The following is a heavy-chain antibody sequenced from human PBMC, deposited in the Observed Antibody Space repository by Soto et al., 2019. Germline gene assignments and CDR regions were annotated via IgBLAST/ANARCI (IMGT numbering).Heavy chain of an antibody. V-gene: IGHV3-23*01. CDR2: ISGSGGSA. Sequence: GGSLRLSCVASGFTFASYAMSWVRQAPGKGLEWVSAISGSGGSAYYADSAKGRFAMSRDNSKNTLYLQMTSLRAEDTAVYYCASLALPAASSDSVVFDYWGQGTLVTVSS. CDR1: GFTFASYA. J-gene: IGHJ4*02. D-gene: IGHD2-2*01. CDR3: ASLALPAASSDSVVFDY.